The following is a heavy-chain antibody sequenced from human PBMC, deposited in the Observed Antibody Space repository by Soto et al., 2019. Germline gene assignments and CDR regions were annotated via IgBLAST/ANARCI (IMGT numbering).Heavy chain of an antibody. CDR1: GGSISSGDYY. CDR2: IYYSGST. V-gene: IGHV4-30-4*01. J-gene: IGHJ5*02. D-gene: IGHD6-13*01. CDR3: ARGRPDGSRLDP. Sequence: QVQLQESGPGLVKPSQTLSLTCTVSGGSISSGDYYWSWIRQPPGKGLEWIGYIYYSGSTYYNPSRQSRVTISVDTSKTQFSRKLSSVTAADTAVYYCARGRPDGSRLDPWGQGTLVTVSS.